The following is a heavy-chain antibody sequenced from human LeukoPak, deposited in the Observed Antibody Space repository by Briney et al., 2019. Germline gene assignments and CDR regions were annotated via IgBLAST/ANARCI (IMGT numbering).Heavy chain of an antibody. CDR1: GGSISSYY. D-gene: IGHD2-15*01. Sequence: PSETLSLTCTVSGGSISSYYWSWIRQPARKGLEWIGRIYTSGSTNYNPSLKSRGTMSVDTSKNQFSLKLSSVTAADTAVYYCARVPASRGAFDIWGQGTMVTVSS. CDR3: ARVPASRGAFDI. CDR2: IYTSGST. J-gene: IGHJ3*02. V-gene: IGHV4-4*07.